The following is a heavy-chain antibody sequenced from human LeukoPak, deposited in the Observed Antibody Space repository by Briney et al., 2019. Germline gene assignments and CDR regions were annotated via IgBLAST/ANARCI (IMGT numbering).Heavy chain of an antibody. J-gene: IGHJ6*03. V-gene: IGHV1-8*02. CDR1: GYTFTGYY. Sequence: ASVKVSCKASGYTFTGYYMHWVRQATGQGIEWMGWMNPNSGNTGYAQKFQGRVTMTRNTSISTAYMELSSLRSEDTAVYYCARGLFSSTRYYYYYMDVWGKGTTVTVSS. CDR3: ARGLFSSTRYYYYYMDV. D-gene: IGHD2-2*01. CDR2: MNPNSGNT.